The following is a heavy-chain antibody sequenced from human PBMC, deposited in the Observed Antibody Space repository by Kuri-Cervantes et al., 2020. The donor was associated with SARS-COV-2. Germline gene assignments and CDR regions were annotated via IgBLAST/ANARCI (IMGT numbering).Heavy chain of an antibody. D-gene: IGHD1-26*01. Sequence: GSLRLSCTVSGGSISSYYWSWVRQTQGKGLEWVGNIHYSGSTNYNPSLKCRVTISVDTSKNQLSLRLSSVTAADTAMYYCARLGATKGPYYYGVDGWGQGTTVTVSS. V-gene: IGHV4-59*01. J-gene: IGHJ6*02. CDR3: ARLGATKGPYYYGVDG. CDR1: GGSISSYY. CDR2: IHYSGST.